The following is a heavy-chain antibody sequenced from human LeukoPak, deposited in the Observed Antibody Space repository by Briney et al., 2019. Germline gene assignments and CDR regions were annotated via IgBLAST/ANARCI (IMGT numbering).Heavy chain of an antibody. V-gene: IGHV3-48*02. CDR3: ARGTYFDY. J-gene: IGHJ4*02. Sequence: GGSLRLSCAASGFTFSTYSMNWVCQAPGKGLEWVSYISGSSSNIYYADSVKGRFTISRDNAKNSLYLQMNSLRDEDTAVYYCARGTYFDYWGQGTLVTVSS. CDR1: GFTFSTYS. CDR2: ISGSSSNI.